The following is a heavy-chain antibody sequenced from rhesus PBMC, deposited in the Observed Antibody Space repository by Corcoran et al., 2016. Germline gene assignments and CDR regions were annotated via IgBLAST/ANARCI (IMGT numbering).Heavy chain of an antibody. J-gene: IGHJ4*01. Sequence: EVQLAESGGGLVQPGGSLRLSCAASGFTVSSYWMSWVRQDPGKGLEWLSDIYGCTMYYGDSWKGRFTVTRDNAKNSLYLQMNSLRAEDTAVYYCTRNSNYQDKLGYYFDYWGQGVLVTVSS. V-gene: IGHV3-11*01. CDR3: TRNSNYQDKLGYYFDY. CDR1: GFTVSSYW. D-gene: IGHD4-23*01. CDR2: IYGCTM.